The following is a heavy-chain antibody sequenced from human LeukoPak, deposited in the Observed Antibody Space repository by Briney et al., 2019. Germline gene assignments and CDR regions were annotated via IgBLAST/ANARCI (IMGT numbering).Heavy chain of an antibody. CDR3: ARDPTSEDSTLSVTDY. J-gene: IGHJ4*02. CDR2: IIPIFCTA. D-gene: IGHD2-2*01. Sequence: SENVSCKASGGTFSSYAIRWVRQAPGQGLECMGSIIPIFCTANYAQKFQGRVTITTDESTSTAYMELSSLSSEDTAVYYCARDPTSEDSTLSVTDYWGQGTLVTVSS. V-gene: IGHV1-69*05. CDR1: GGTFSSYA.